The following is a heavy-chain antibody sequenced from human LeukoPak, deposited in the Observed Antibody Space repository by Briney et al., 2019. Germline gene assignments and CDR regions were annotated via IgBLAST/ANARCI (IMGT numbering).Heavy chain of an antibody. J-gene: IGHJ4*02. CDR2: IYYSGSA. Sequence: PSETLSLTCSVSGGSISSNGYYWGWIRQPPGKGLEWIGAIYYSGSAYYNPSLKSRVTISVDTSKNQFSLEVTSVTAADTAVYYCARASSGYYWDFDYWGQGALVTVSS. V-gene: IGHV4-39*01. CDR1: GGSISSNGYY. CDR3: ARASSGYYWDFDY. D-gene: IGHD3-22*01.